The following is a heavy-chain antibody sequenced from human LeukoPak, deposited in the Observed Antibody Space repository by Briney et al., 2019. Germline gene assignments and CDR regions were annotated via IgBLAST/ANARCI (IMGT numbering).Heavy chain of an antibody. Sequence: ETLSLTCTVSGGSISSYYWSWIRQPPGKGLEWVSSISSSSSYIYYADSVKGRFTISRDNAKNSLYLQMNSLRAEDTAVYYCAKESSGGSLYWGQGTLVTVSS. CDR2: ISSSSSYI. CDR1: GGSISSYY. V-gene: IGHV3-21*04. CDR3: AKESSGGSLY. J-gene: IGHJ4*02. D-gene: IGHD1-26*01.